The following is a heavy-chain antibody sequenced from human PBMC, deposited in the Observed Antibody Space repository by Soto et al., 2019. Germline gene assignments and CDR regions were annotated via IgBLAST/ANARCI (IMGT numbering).Heavy chain of an antibody. D-gene: IGHD3-22*01. J-gene: IGHJ4*02. Sequence: PGGSLHLSAAPCGFTFHISAITWVRQAPGKGLEWVSTIIGSGGSTYYADSVKGRFSVSRDKSKNTLYLQMNSLRAEDTAVYYCAKDRNYYDSSGYDYWGQGP. V-gene: IGHV3-23*01. CDR2: IIGSGGST. CDR1: GFTFHISA. CDR3: AKDRNYYDSSGYDY.